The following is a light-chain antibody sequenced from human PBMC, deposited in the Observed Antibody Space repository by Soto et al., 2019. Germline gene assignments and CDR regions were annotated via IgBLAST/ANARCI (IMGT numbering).Light chain of an antibody. CDR2: EVS. CDR1: SSDVGCYNY. Sequence: QSVLTQPASASGSPGQSITISCTGTSSDVGCYNYVSWYQPHPGKAPKLMIYEVSNRPSGVSNRFSGSKSGNTASLTISGLQAEDEAEYYCSSSTSSRTLVFGGGTKLTVL. V-gene: IGLV2-14*01. J-gene: IGLJ2*01. CDR3: SSSTSSRTLV.